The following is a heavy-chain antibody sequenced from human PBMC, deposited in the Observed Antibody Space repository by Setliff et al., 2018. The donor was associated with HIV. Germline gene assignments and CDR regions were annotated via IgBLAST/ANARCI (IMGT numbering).Heavy chain of an antibody. Sequence: ETLSLTCTVSGDSFKSSRYYWGWIRQPPGKGLEWIGNIHYGGYFWYSPSLKSRVTISVDTSKNQFSLKLSSVTAADTAVYYCARPALGIGGGSRFDNWGQGIRVTVSA. CDR1: GDSFKSSRYY. D-gene: IGHD3-16*01. CDR3: ARPALGIGGGSRFDN. J-gene: IGHJ4*02. CDR2: IHYGGYF. V-gene: IGHV4-39*01.